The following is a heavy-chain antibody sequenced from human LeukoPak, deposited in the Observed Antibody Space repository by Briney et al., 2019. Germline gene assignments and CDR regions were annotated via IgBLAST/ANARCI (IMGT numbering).Heavy chain of an antibody. D-gene: IGHD6-13*01. V-gene: IGHV4-4*02. Sequence: SETLSLTCAVSGDSISSSNWWNWVRQPPGKGLEWIGEIFHDGSTIYNPSLKSRVTISVDKSKNQFSLNLSSVTAADTAIYYCARDRDFTSSWAFDYWGQGALVTVSS. CDR2: IFHDGST. CDR3: ARDRDFTSSWAFDY. CDR1: GDSISSSNW. J-gene: IGHJ4*02.